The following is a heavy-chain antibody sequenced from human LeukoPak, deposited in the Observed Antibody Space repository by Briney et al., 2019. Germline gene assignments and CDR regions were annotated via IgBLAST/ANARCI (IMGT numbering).Heavy chain of an antibody. J-gene: IGHJ4*02. CDR1: GFTFSSYN. D-gene: IGHD6-19*01. CDR2: ISSSRSTI. CDR3: ARDPGDSSGWCPSGLDY. V-gene: IGHV3-48*02. Sequence: GGSLRLSCAASGFTFSSYNMNWVRQAAGKGLEWVSYISSSRSTIYYADSVKGRFTISRDNAKNSLYLQINSLRDEDTAVYFCARDPGDSSGWCPSGLDYWGQGTLVTVSS.